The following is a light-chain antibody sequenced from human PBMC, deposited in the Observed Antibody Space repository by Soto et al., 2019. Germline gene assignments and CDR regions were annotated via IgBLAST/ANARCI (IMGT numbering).Light chain of an antibody. V-gene: IGKV1-5*03. Sequence: DIQMTQSPSTLSASVGDSVTITCRASQSLSSRLAWYQQKSGKAPNLLIYKVSTLGSGVPSRFSGSGSGTDFTLTMSGLQPDGFGTYYCQQYKWGWTFGQGNKVEIK. J-gene: IGKJ1*01. CDR1: QSLSSR. CDR3: QQYKWGWT. CDR2: KVS.